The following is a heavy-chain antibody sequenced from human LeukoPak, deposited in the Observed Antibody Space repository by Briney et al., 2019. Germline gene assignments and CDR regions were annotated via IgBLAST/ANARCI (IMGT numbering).Heavy chain of an antibody. CDR2: IRYDGSNK. Sequence: PGGSLRLSCAASGFTFSSYGMHWVRQAPGKGLEWVAFIRYDGSNKYYADSVKARFTISRDNSKNTLYLQMNSLRAEDTAVYYCARERGDYGDYEGLYYFDYWGQGTLVTVSS. J-gene: IGHJ4*02. CDR3: ARERGDYGDYEGLYYFDY. D-gene: IGHD4-17*01. V-gene: IGHV3-30*02. CDR1: GFTFSSYG.